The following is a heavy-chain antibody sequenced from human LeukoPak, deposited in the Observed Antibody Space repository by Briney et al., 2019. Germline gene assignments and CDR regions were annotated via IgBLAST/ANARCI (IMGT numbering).Heavy chain of an antibody. CDR1: GGSFSGYY. J-gene: IGHJ4*02. CDR2: INHSGRT. V-gene: IGHV4-34*01. Sequence: SETLSLTCAVYGGSFSGYYWSWIRQPPGKGLEWIGEINHSGRTNYNPSLKSRVTISVDTSKNQFSLKLSSVTAADTAVYYCARPLIAAAGAFDNWGQGTLVTVSA. CDR3: ARPLIAAAGAFDN. D-gene: IGHD6-13*01.